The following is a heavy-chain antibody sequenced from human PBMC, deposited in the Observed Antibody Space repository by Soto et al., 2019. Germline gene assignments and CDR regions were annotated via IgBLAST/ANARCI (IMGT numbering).Heavy chain of an antibody. J-gene: IGHJ4*02. Sequence: SETLSLTCTVSGGSISSYYWSWIRQPPGKGLEWIGYIYYSGSTNYNPSLKSRVTISVDTSKNQFSLKLSSVTAADTAVYYCARTRYSSGWFFDYWGQGTLVTVSS. V-gene: IGHV4-59*08. CDR2: IYYSGST. CDR3: ARTRYSSGWFFDY. D-gene: IGHD6-19*01. CDR1: GGSISSYY.